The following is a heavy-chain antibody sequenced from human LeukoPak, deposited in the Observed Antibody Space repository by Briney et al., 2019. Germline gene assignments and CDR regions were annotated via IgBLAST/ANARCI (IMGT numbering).Heavy chain of an antibody. CDR2: IRYDGSDE. J-gene: IGHJ6*04. CDR1: GFTFSNYG. V-gene: IGHV3-30*02. D-gene: IGHD3-16*01. Sequence: GGSLRLSCAASGFTFSNYGMHWVRQGPGKGLEWAAFIRYDGSDEYFADSVKGRFTISRDNSKNTLYLQMNSLRVDDTAVYYCSTSPSWGVWGKGTTVTVSS. CDR3: STSPSWGV.